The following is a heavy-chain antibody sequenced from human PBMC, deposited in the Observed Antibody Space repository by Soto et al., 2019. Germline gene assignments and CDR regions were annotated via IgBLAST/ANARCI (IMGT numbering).Heavy chain of an antibody. CDR1: GYIFINYY. V-gene: IGHV1-46*03. CDR3: ARDFAAADH. Sequence: QVHLVQSGAEVKKPGASVKVSCKASGYIFINYYIHWVRQAPGQGLEWIGIIKPNGGSINYAQKFRGRVTIARDTSTSTVYMDLSNLRTDDTAVYYSARDFAAADHWGQGTLVTVSS. J-gene: IGHJ4*02. D-gene: IGHD6-13*01. CDR2: IKPNGGSI.